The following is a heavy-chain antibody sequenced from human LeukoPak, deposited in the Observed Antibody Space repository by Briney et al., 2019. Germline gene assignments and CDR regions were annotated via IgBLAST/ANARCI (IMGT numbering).Heavy chain of an antibody. J-gene: IGHJ4*02. CDR3: ARYRIAAAATDY. CDR2: INHSGST. Sequence: PGGSLRLSCAVSGFTFDDYAMHWVRQAPGKGLEWIGEINHSGSTNYNPTLKSRVTISVDTSKNQFSLKLSSVTAADTAVYYCARYRIAAAATDYWGQGTLVTVSS. D-gene: IGHD6-13*01. CDR1: GFTFDDYA. V-gene: IGHV4-34*01.